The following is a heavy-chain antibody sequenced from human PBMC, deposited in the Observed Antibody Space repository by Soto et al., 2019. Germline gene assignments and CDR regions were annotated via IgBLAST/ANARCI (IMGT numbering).Heavy chain of an antibody. J-gene: IGHJ6*02. CDR1: GFSLSNAKMG. Sequence: SGPTLVNPTETLTLTCHVSGFSLSNAKMGVSWIRQPPGKALEWLAHIFSNDEKSYSTALKSSLTISKDTSKSQVVLTMTNMDPVDTATYYCARILTVRDGYFCYVMDVWGQGTTVTISS. CDR2: IFSNDEK. CDR3: ARILTVRDGYFCYVMDV. V-gene: IGHV2-26*01. D-gene: IGHD4-17*01.